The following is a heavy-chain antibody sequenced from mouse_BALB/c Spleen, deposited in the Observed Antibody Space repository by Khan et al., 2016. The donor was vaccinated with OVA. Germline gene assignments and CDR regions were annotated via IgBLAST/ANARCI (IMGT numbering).Heavy chain of an antibody. V-gene: IGHV2-9*02. CDR3: ARNREPYYFDY. Sequence: VQLQESGPGLVAPSQSLSLTCTVSGFSLTSHGVHWVRQPPGKGLEWLGVIWACGSTNYNSALMSRLSISKDSYNSQVFLKMNSLQTDDTAMDYCARNREPYYFDYWGQGTTLTVSA. J-gene: IGHJ2*01. CDR2: IWACGST. CDR1: GFSLTSHG.